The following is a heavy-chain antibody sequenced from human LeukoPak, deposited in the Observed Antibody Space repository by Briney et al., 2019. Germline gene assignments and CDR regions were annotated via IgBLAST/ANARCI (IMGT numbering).Heavy chain of an antibody. V-gene: IGHV3-49*04. CDR3: TASLRYFDWLEDY. CDR2: IRSKAYGETT. Sequence: GGSLRLSCRASGFTFGDYAMSWVRQGPGKGLEWVSFIRSKAYGETTEYAASVKGRFTISRDDSKNIAYLQMNSLKTEDTAVYYCTASLRYFDWLEDYWGQGTLVTVSS. CDR1: GFTFGDYA. D-gene: IGHD3-9*01. J-gene: IGHJ4*02.